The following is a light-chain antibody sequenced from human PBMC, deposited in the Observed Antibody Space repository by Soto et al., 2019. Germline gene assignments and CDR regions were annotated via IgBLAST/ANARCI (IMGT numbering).Light chain of an antibody. Sequence: GSSSNIGGNSVSWYQQLPGTAPKLLIYDDNKRPSGIPDRFSGSKSGNTASLTISGLQAEDETDYYCFSYTSSGTYVFGTGTKVTVL. CDR2: DDN. V-gene: IGLV1-51*01. CDR3: FSYTSSGTYV. J-gene: IGLJ1*01. CDR1: SSNIGGNS.